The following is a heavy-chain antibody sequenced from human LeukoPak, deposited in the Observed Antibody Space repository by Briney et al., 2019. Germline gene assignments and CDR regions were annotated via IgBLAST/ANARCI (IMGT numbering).Heavy chain of an antibody. V-gene: IGHV1-24*01. CDR1: GYTLTELS. J-gene: IGHJ6*02. D-gene: IGHD3-22*01. CDR2: FDPEDGET. CDR3: ATDWGSSGYSYYYGMDV. Sequence: GASVKVSCKVSGYTLTELSMHWVRQAPGKGLEWMGGFDPEDGETIYAQKFQGRVTMTEDTSTDTAYMELSSLRSEDTAVYYFATDWGSSGYSYYYGMDVWGQGTTVTVSS.